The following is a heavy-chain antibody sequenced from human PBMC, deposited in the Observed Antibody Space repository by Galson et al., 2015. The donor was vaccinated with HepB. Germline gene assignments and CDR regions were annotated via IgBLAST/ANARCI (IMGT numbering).Heavy chain of an antibody. V-gene: IGHV3-30*18. D-gene: IGHD3-10*01. Sequence: CAASGFTFSSYGMHWVRQAPGKGLEWVAVISYDGSNKYYADSVKGRFTISRDNSKNTLYLQMNSLGAEDTAVYYCAKDKMVRGVITNWFDPWGQGTLVTVSS. CDR3: AKDKMVRGVITNWFDP. CDR2: ISYDGSNK. CDR1: GFTFSSYG. J-gene: IGHJ5*02.